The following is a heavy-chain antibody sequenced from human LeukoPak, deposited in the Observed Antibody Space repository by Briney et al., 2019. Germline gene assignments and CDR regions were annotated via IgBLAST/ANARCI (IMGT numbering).Heavy chain of an antibody. V-gene: IGHV3-7*01. Sequence: PGGSLRLSCAASGFNFSYYWMSWVRQAPGKGLKWVDNIKEDGSDKYYVDSVKGRFTITRHNAENSLYLQMNSLRAEDTAVYYCARYDGGVAIDYWGQGTLVTVSS. J-gene: IGHJ4*02. CDR2: IKEDGSDK. D-gene: IGHD3-16*01. CDR3: ARYDGGVAIDY. CDR1: GFNFSYYW.